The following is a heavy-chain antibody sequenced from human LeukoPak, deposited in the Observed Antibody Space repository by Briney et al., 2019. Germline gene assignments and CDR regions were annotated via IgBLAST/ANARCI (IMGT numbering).Heavy chain of an antibody. V-gene: IGHV3-30*18. Sequence: GGSLRLSCATSGFSFGAHGMHWVRQAPGKGLEWVAVISYDGSNKYYADSVKGRFTISRDNSKNTLYLQMNSLRAEDTAVYYCAKDQWLPGLDYWGQGTLVTVSS. CDR3: AKDQWLPGLDY. CDR1: GFSFGAHG. CDR2: ISYDGSNK. J-gene: IGHJ4*02. D-gene: IGHD3-22*01.